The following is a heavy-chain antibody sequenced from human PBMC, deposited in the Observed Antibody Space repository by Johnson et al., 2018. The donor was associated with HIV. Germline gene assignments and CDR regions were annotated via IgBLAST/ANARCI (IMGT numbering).Heavy chain of an antibody. CDR3: AKDMRPVRGWGGGSYRGVSDAFDI. D-gene: IGHD1-26*01. V-gene: IGHV3-30*18. CDR2: ISYYGSNK. CDR1: GFTFSSYG. Sequence: QVQLVESGGGVVRPGGSLRLSCAASGFTFSSYGMHWVRQAPGKGLEWVAVISYYGSNKYYADSAKGRFTISRDNSKNTLYLQMSSLRAEDTAVYDCAKDMRPVRGWGGGSYRGVSDAFDIWGQGTMVTVSS. J-gene: IGHJ3*02.